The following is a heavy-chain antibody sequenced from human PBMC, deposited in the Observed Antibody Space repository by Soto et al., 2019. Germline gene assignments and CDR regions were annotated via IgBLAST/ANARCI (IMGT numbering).Heavy chain of an antibody. V-gene: IGHV4-31*03. CDR3: ARDGTAMVYMDV. Sequence: PSETLSLTCTVSGGSISSGGYYWSWIRQHPGKGLEWIGYIYYSGSTYYNPSLKSRVTISVDTSKNQFSLKLSSVTVADTAVYYCARDGTAMVYMDVWGKGTTVTAP. CDR1: GGSISSGGYY. J-gene: IGHJ6*03. D-gene: IGHD5-18*01. CDR2: IYYSGST.